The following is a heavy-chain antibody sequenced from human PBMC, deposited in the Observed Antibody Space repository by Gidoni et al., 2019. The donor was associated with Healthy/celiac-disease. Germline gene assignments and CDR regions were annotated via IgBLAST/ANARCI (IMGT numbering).Heavy chain of an antibody. Sequence: LEWIGEINHSGSTNYNPSLKSRVTISVDTSKNQFSLKLSSVTAADTAVYYCARGRPRWAPRRKWELPTSNFDYWGQGTLVTVSS. CDR2: INHSGST. J-gene: IGHJ4*02. CDR3: ARGRPRWAPRRKWELPTSNFDY. V-gene: IGHV4-34*01. D-gene: IGHD1-26*01.